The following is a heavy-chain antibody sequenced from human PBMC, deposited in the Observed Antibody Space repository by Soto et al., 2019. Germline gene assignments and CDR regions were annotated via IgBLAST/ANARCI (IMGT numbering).Heavy chain of an antibody. CDR3: ARRIAAAGTHYYYYGMDV. CDR2: INHSGST. J-gene: IGHJ6*02. V-gene: IGHV4-34*01. D-gene: IGHD6-13*01. CDR1: GGSLSGYY. Sequence: SETLSLTCAVYGGSLSGYYWSWIRQPPGKGLEWIGEINHSGSTNYNPSLKRQVTISVDTSKNQFSLKMRSVTAADTAVYYCARRIAAAGTHYYYYGMDVWGQGTTVTVSS.